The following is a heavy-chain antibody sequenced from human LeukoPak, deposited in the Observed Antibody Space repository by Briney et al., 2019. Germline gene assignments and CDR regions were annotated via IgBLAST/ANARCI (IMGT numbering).Heavy chain of an antibody. CDR1: GFTFDDYA. D-gene: IGHD2-2*01. CDR2: ISWNSGSI. Sequence: PGGSLRLSCAASGFTFDDYAMPWVRQAPGKGLEWVPGISWNSGSIGYADSVKGRFTISRDNAKNSLYLQMNSLRAEDTAVYYCARGVVPAANNWFDPWGQGTLVTVSS. CDR3: ARGVVPAANNWFDP. V-gene: IGHV3-9*01. J-gene: IGHJ5*02.